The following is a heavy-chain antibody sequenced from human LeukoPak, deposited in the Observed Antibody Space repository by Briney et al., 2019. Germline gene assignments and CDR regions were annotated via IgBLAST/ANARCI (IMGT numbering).Heavy chain of an antibody. D-gene: IGHD2-2*01. Sequence: ASENVSCKASGYTFTSYGISWVRQAPGQGLEWIGWISAYNGNTNYAQKLQGRVTMTTDTSTSTAYMELRSLRSDDTAVYYCARGWADIVVVPASREFDPWGQGTLVTVSS. V-gene: IGHV1-18*01. J-gene: IGHJ5*02. CDR1: GYTFTSYG. CDR2: ISAYNGNT. CDR3: ARGWADIVVVPASREFDP.